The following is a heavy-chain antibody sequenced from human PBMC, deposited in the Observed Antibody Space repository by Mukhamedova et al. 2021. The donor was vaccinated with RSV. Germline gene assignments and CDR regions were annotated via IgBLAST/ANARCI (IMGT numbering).Heavy chain of an antibody. D-gene: IGHD5-18*01. Sequence: EWVAVISYDGSNKYYADSAKGRFTISRDNSKNTLYLQMNSLRAEDTAVYYCANGGGDGYSYVGIFDYWGQGTLVTVSS. CDR3: ANGGGDGYSYVGIFDY. V-gene: IGHV3-30*18. CDR2: ISYDGSNK. J-gene: IGHJ4*02.